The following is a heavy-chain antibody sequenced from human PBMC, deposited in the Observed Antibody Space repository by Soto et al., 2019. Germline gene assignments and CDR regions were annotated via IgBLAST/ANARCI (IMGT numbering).Heavy chain of an antibody. V-gene: IGHV3-23*01. CDR2: ISGSGGST. J-gene: IGHJ6*02. CDR1: GFTFSSYA. Sequence: PGGSLRLSCAASGFTFSSYAMSWVRQAPGKGLEWVSAISGSGGSTNYADSEKGRFTISRNNSKKTLYLKMNSLRAEDTAVYFCAKDRIVGATINYYYYGMDVWGQGTTVTVSS. D-gene: IGHD1-26*01. CDR3: AKDRIVGATINYYYYGMDV.